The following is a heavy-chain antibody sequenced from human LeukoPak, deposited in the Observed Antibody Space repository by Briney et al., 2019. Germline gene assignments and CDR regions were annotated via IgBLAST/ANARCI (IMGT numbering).Heavy chain of an antibody. CDR3: ARDTHISLIVVGNAFEI. J-gene: IGHJ3*02. CDR2: IYTSGTS. CDR1: GGSVRSYY. D-gene: IGHD3-22*01. V-gene: IGHV4-4*07. Sequence: PSETLSVTCTVSGGSVRSYYWSWIRQPAGNGLEWIGQIYTSGTSNYNPSLKSRLTMSVDTSKNQVSLKLSSVTAADTAVYYCARDTHISLIVVGNAFEIWGQGTMVTVPS.